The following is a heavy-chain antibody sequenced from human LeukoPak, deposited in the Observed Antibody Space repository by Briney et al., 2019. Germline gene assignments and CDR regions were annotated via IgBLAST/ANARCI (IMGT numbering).Heavy chain of an antibody. D-gene: IGHD3-10*01. J-gene: IGHJ4*02. CDR2: INHSGST. CDR3: ARDRWSGTMKDYFDY. CDR1: GGSFSGYY. Sequence: SETLSLTCAVYGGSFSGYYWSWIRQPPGKGLEWIGEINHSGSTNYNPSLKSRVTISVDTSKNQFSLKLSSVTAADTAVYYCARDRWSGTMKDYFDYWGQGTLVTVSS. V-gene: IGHV4-34*01.